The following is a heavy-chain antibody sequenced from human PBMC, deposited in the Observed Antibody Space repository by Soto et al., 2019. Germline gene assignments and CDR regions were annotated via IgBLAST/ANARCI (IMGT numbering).Heavy chain of an antibody. CDR2: ISAYNGNT. D-gene: IGHD2-2*03. Sequence: QVQLVQSGAEVKKPGASVKVSCKASGYTFTSYGISWVRQAPGQGLEWMGWISAYNGNTNYAQKLQGRVTMTTDTXXSXAXXELRSLRSDDTAVYHCARDGYGYCSSTSCSHWFDPWGQGTLVTVSS. CDR3: ARDGYGYCSSTSCSHWFDP. V-gene: IGHV1-18*01. J-gene: IGHJ5*02. CDR1: GYTFTSYG.